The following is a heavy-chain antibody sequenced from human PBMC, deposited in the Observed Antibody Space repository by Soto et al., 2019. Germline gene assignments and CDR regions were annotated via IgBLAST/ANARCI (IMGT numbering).Heavy chain of an antibody. Sequence: QVQLVQSGAEVKKPGSWVKVFCEASGGTFSSYPINWVRQAPGQGLEWMGGIIPFFGTSNYAQKFQGRVTITADDSTSTAYMELRSLRSEDTAVYYCARVGHITNYGMAVWGQGTTVTVSS. V-gene: IGHV1-69*01. CDR1: GGTFSSYP. CDR3: ARVGHITNYGMAV. CDR2: IIPFFGTS. J-gene: IGHJ6*02. D-gene: IGHD1-26*01.